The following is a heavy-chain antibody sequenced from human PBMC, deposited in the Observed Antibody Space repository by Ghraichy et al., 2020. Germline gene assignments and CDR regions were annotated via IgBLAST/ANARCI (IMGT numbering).Heavy chain of an antibody. D-gene: IGHD5-24*01. CDR1: GFTFTSSA. CDR2: IVVGSGNT. CDR3: AANYRALYYYMDV. Sequence: SVKVSCKASGFTFTSSAVQWVRQARGQRLEWIGWIVVGSGNTNYAQKFQERVTITRDMSTSTAYMELSSLRSEDTAVYYCAANYRALYYYMDVWGKGTTVTVSS. V-gene: IGHV1-58*01. J-gene: IGHJ6*03.